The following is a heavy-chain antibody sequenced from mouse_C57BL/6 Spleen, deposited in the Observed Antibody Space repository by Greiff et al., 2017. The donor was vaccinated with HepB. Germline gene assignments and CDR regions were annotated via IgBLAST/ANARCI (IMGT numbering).Heavy chain of an antibody. CDR3: ARGYGNYDWFAY. CDR1: GYSITSGYD. V-gene: IGHV3-1*01. Sequence: VQLKESGPGMVKPSQSLSLTCTVTGYSITSGYDWHWIRHFPGNKLEWMGYISYSGSTNYNPSLKSRISITHDTSKNHFFLKLNSVTTEDTATYYCARGYGNYDWFAYWGQGTLVTVSA. J-gene: IGHJ3*01. D-gene: IGHD2-1*01. CDR2: ISYSGST.